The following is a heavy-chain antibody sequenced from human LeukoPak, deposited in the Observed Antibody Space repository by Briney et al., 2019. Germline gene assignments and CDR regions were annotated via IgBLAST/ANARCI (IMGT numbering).Heavy chain of an antibody. CDR1: GFHFSNYG. CDR2: ITGDGGTT. D-gene: IGHD5-18*01. V-gene: IGHV3-23*01. J-gene: IGHJ4*02. Sequence: GGSLRLSCAASGFHFSNYGMNWVRQAPGKGLEWVSGITGDGGTTYYADSVRGRFTISRDNSKNTLYLQMNSLRAEDTAVYYCARCGYSYGYQGCYWGQGTLVTVSS. CDR3: ARCGYSYGYQGCY.